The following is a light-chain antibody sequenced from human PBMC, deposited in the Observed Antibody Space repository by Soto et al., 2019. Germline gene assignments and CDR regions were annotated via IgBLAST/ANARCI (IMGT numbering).Light chain of an antibody. CDR3: QQRFSIPFT. Sequence: DIQMTQSPSSLSATVGDRITITCRASQTIGKYLNWYQQEPGRAPKLLIYDASYLQNGVPSRFNGSASRTDFTLSISNLRPEDFATYYCQQRFSIPFTFGPGTKVNIK. V-gene: IGKV1-39*01. CDR1: QTIGKY. J-gene: IGKJ3*01. CDR2: DAS.